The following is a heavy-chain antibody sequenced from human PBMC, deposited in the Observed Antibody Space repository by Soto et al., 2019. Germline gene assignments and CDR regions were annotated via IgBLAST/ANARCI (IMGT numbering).Heavy chain of an antibody. J-gene: IGHJ5*02. V-gene: IGHV4-30-2*01. CDR3: ARDQLEGNWFDP. Sequence: QLQLQESGSGLVRPSQTLSLTCAVSGGSISSGGYSWNWIRQPPGKGLEWIGYIYHSGSTLHNPSLKSRVXXXVXXSKNQFSLKLSSVTAADTAVYYCARDQLEGNWFDPWGQGTLVTVSS. CDR1: GGSISSGGYS. CDR2: IYHSGST. D-gene: IGHD1-1*01.